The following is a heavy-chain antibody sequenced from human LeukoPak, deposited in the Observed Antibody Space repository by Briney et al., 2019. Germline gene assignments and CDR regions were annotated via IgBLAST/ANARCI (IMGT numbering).Heavy chain of an antibody. CDR3: ARRRIQLWSRFDY. CDR1: DDSITMYY. J-gene: IGHJ4*02. Sequence: PSETLSLTRSVSDDSITMYYWTWIRQPPGKGLEWIGYVDHTGSTNFNPSLNGRVSISRDTTKNLFSLRLRSVTAADTAVYYCARRRIQLWSRFDYWGQGTLVTVSS. CDR2: VDHTGST. D-gene: IGHD5-18*01. V-gene: IGHV4-59*12.